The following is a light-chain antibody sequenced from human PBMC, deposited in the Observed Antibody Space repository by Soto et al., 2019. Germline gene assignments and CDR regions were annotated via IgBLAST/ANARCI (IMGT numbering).Light chain of an antibody. Sequence: EIVLTQSPGTLSLSPGERATLSCRASQTLTNTYLAWYQQKPGQAPRLLIFDASTRATGIPDRFSGSGSGTDFTLNISRQEPEDFAVYCCQLYGVAPRTFGQGTNVEVK. CDR2: DAS. CDR3: QLYGVAPRT. J-gene: IGKJ1*01. V-gene: IGKV3-20*01. CDR1: QTLTNTY.